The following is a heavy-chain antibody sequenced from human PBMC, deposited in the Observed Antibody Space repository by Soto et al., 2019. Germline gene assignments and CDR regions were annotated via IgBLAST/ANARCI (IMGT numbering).Heavy chain of an antibody. J-gene: IGHJ4*02. Sequence: SETLSLTCTFSGDSISSSKYYWGWIRQPPGKGLEWIGSIYYSGSPHYNSSLKSRVTISVDTSKNQFSLKLSSVTAADTAVYYCARIYYDSVFGYWGQGTLVTVSS. CDR1: GDSISSSKYY. CDR2: IYYSGSP. D-gene: IGHD3-22*01. CDR3: ARIYYDSVFGY. V-gene: IGHV4-39*01.